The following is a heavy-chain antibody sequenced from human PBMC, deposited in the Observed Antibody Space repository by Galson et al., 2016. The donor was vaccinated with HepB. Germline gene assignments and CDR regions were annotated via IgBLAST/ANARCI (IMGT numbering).Heavy chain of an antibody. CDR3: AKGPESSTWDHIPFDM. Sequence: SVKVSCKASRGTFKNYAVTWVRQAPGHGLEWMGGFFPVFGTATYAPKFRGRFSFTADESSSTVYMDLWSLTSDDTAVYYCAKGPESSTWDHIPFDMWGQGTLVTVSS. V-gene: IGHV1-69*13. D-gene: IGHD2-2*01. CDR2: FFPVFGTA. CDR1: RGTFKNYA. J-gene: IGHJ3*02.